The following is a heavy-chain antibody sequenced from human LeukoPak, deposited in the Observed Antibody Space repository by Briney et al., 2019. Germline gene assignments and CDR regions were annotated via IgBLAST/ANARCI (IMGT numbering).Heavy chain of an antibody. J-gene: IGHJ5*02. V-gene: IGHV1-46*01. CDR2: INPSGGST. Sequence: GASVKVSCKVSGYTLTELSMHWVRQAPGQGLEWMGIINPSGGSTSYAQKFQGRVTMTRDTSTSTVYMELSSLRSEDTAVYYCARDKTPRRDGYNYWFDPWGQGTLVTVSS. CDR3: ARDKTPRRDGYNYWFDP. CDR1: GYTLTELS. D-gene: IGHD5-24*01.